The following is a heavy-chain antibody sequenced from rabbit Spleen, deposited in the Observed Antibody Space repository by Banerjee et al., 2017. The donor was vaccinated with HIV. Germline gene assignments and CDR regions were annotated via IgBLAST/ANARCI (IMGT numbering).Heavy chain of an antibody. D-gene: IGHD1-1*01. J-gene: IGHJ2*01. CDR3: ARNYVNAFDP. Sequence: QEQLEESGGDLVKPEGSLTLTCTASGFSFSSNWICWVRQAPGKGLEWIACIDTNDGDTDYANWPKGRFTIFKTSSTTVTLQMTSLTAADTATYFCARNYVNAFDPWGPGTLVTVS. V-gene: IGHV1S45*01. CDR2: IDTNDGDT. CDR1: GFSFSSNW.